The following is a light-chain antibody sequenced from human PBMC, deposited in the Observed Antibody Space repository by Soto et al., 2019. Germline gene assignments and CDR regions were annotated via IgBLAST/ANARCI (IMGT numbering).Light chain of an antibody. V-gene: IGKV3-15*01. J-gene: IGKJ1*01. CDR1: QSVSSN. CDR2: GAS. CDR3: QQYNNWPPDRT. Sequence: EIVMTQSPATLSVSPGERATLSCRASQSVSSNLAWYQQKPGQAPRLLIYGASTRATGIPARCSGSGSGTEVTLTISSLQSEDFAIYFCQQYNNWPPDRTFGQGTKVELK.